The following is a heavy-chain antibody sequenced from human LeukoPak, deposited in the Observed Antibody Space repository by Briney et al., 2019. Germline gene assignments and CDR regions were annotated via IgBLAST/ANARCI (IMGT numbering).Heavy chain of an antibody. V-gene: IGHV3-7*03. CDR3: AKGATATYYYYYGMDV. J-gene: IGHJ6*01. CDR2: IKEDGTDK. D-gene: IGHD2-21*02. Sequence: GGSLRLSCIASGFTFSNSWMTWVRQAPGRGLEWVANIKEDGTDKQYVDSVKGRFTISRDNSNNTLYLQMNSLRAEDTAVYYCAKGATATYYYYYGMDVWGQGTTVTVSS. CDR1: GFTFSNSW.